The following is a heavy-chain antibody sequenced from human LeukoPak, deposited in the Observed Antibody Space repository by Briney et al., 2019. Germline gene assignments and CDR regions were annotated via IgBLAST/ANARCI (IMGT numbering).Heavy chain of an antibody. CDR2: INPNSGGT. J-gene: IGHJ4*02. CDR1: GYTFTCYY. CDR3: ARDHTWGGTFHLLRVSGFDY. D-gene: IGHD3-10*01. Sequence: ASVKVSCKASGYTFTCYYMHWVRQAPGQGLEWRGWINPNSGGTNYAQKFQGRVTMTRDTSISTAYMELSRLRSDDTAVYYCARDHTWGGTFHLLRVSGFDYWGQGTLVTVSS. V-gene: IGHV1-2*02.